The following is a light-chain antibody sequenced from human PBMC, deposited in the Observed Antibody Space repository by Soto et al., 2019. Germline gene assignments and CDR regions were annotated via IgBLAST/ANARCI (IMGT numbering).Light chain of an antibody. V-gene: IGLV2-14*01. CDR3: ISYTGRSTSYV. Sequence: QSVLTQPASVSGSTGQSITVSCTGTSSDGGFYTHVAWYQQHPGKAPKLMIYEVSSRPSGVPKRFSGSKSGNTASLTISGLQAEDEADYFCISYTGRSTSYVFGSGTKVTVL. CDR1: SSDGGFYTH. CDR2: EVS. J-gene: IGLJ1*01.